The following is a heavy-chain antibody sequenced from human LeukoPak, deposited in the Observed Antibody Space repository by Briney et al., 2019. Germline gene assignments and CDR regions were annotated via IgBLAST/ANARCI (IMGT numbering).Heavy chain of an antibody. Sequence: GGSLRLSCAASGFTFSSYAMSWVRQAPGKGLEWVSAISGSGGSTYYADSVKGRFTISRDNSKNTLYLQMNSLRAEDTAVHYCAKSRVGYVALDYWGQGTLVTVSS. CDR2: ISGSGGST. CDR1: GFTFSSYA. D-gene: IGHD5-12*01. V-gene: IGHV3-23*01. CDR3: AKSRVGYVALDY. J-gene: IGHJ4*02.